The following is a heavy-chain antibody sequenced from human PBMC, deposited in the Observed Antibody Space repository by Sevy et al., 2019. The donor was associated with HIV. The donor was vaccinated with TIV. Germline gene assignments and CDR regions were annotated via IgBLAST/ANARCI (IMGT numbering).Heavy chain of an antibody. CDR1: GYTFTSYG. D-gene: IGHD1-1*01. J-gene: IGHJ4*02. CDR3: ARGGNRYNWNADYFDY. CDR2: ISAYNGNT. Sequence: ASVKVSCKASGYTFTSYGISWVRQAPGQGLEWMGWISAYNGNTNYAQKLQGRVTMTTDTSTSTAYMEVRSLRSDDTAVYYCARGGNRYNWNADYFDYWGQGTLVTVSS. V-gene: IGHV1-18*01.